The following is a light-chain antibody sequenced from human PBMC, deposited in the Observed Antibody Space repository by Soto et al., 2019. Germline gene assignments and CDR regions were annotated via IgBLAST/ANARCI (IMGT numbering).Light chain of an antibody. J-gene: IGLJ2*01. V-gene: IGLV2-8*01. CDR3: SSYAGSHNVL. CDR2: ELS. Sequence: QSALTQPPSASGSPGQSVTISCTGTSSDVGGYNYVSWYQQYPGKAPKLMIYELSKRPSGVPDRFSGSRSGNTASLTVSGLQAEDEANYYCSSYAGSHNVLFGGGTQLTVL. CDR1: SSDVGGYNY.